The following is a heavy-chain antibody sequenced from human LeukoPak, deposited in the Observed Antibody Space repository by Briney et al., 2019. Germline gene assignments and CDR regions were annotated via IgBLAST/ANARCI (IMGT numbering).Heavy chain of an antibody. D-gene: IGHD1-14*01. V-gene: IGHV3-13*04. J-gene: IGHJ3*02. CDR1: GFTFSYYD. CDR2: IGTAGDK. CDR3: ARAPVGIWDAFDI. Sequence: GGSLRLSCAASGFTFSYYDMHWVRQATGKGLEWVSGIGTAGDKYYPVSVKGRFTISRENAKNSLYLQMNSLRAGDTAMYYCARAPVGIWDAFDIWGQGTMVTVSS.